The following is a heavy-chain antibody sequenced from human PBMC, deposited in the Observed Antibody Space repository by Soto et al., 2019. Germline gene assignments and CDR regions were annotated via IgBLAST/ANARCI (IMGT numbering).Heavy chain of an antibody. Sequence: QVQLRESGPGLVRPSETLSLNCSVSGGSISSYYWTWIRQPPGKGLEWIGYIYHSGSTNISPSFRSRVTMSIDTSKKRFSLELTSVTAADTAVYYCARGGDTVMTSLFGFDSYGMDVWGQGTTVTVSS. CDR3: ARGGDTVMTSLFGFDSYGMDV. CDR2: IYHSGST. V-gene: IGHV4-59*01. J-gene: IGHJ6*02. CDR1: GGSISSYY. D-gene: IGHD5-18*01.